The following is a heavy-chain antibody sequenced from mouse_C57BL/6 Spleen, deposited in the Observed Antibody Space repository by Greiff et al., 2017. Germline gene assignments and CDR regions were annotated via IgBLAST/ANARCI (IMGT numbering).Heavy chain of an antibody. Sequence: DVKLQESGGGLVKPGGSLKLSCAASGFTFSDYGMHWVRQAPEQGLEWVAYISSGSSTIYYADTVKGRFTISRDNAKNTLFLQMTSLRSEDTAMYYCARAPTGTYYFDYWGQGTTLTVSS. CDR2: ISSGSSTI. CDR1: GFTFSDYG. V-gene: IGHV5-17*01. D-gene: IGHD4-1*02. J-gene: IGHJ2*01. CDR3: ARAPTGTYYFDY.